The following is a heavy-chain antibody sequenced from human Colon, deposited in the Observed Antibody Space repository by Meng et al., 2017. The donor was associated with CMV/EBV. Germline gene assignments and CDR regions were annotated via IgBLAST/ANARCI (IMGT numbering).Heavy chain of an antibody. D-gene: IGHD1-1*01. V-gene: IGHV4-30-4*01. CDR1: GDSNSSGDFY. CDR3: ARAPGNGPAEWLY. J-gene: IGHJ1*01. CDR2: ISHSGKT. Sequence: VSGDSNSSGDFYWNWLRQSPGKGLEWIGYISHSGKTYYNPSLKSRIAMSVDTSKNQFSLSLNSVTTSDTAIYYCARAPGNGPAEWLYWGQGTLVTVSS.